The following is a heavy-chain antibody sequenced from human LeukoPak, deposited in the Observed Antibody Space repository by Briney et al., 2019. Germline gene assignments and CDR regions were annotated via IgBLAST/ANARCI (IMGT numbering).Heavy chain of an antibody. CDR2: INTDGSST. CDR1: GFTFSSYW. D-gene: IGHD4-23*01. CDR3: ARVGATVVTGYYMDV. J-gene: IGHJ6*03. Sequence: GGSLRLSCAASGFTFSSYWMHWVRQAPGKGLVWVSRINTDGSSTSYADSVKGRFTISRDNAKNTLYLQMNSLRAEDTAVYYCARVGATVVTGYYMDVWGKGTTVTVS. V-gene: IGHV3-74*01.